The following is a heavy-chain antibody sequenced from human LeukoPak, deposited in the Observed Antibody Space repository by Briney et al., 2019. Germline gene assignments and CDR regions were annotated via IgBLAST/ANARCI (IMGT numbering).Heavy chain of an antibody. CDR1: GGSFSDYY. Sequence: SETLSLTCDVNGGSFSDYYWTWIRQPPGKGLEWIGEINHSGSTNYNPSLKSRITMSVDTSKNQFSLKLSSVIAADTAVYFCARGRVVLRFLEWSRRNYYYYGMDVWGQGTSVTVSS. D-gene: IGHD3-3*01. CDR3: ARGRVVLRFLEWSRRNYYYYGMDV. CDR2: INHSGST. V-gene: IGHV4-34*01. J-gene: IGHJ6*02.